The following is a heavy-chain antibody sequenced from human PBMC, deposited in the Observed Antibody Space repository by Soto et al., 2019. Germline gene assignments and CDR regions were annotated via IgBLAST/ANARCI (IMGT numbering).Heavy chain of an antibody. V-gene: IGHV3-30-3*01. J-gene: IGHJ5*02. Sequence: VQLVESGGGVVQPGRSLRLSCAASGFTFSSYAMHWVRQAPGKGLEWVAVISYDGSNKYYADSVKGRFTISRDNSKNTLYLQMNSLRAEDTAVYYCARDGGEYCSITSCYGRGWFDPWGQGTLLTVSS. CDR1: GFTFSSYA. CDR2: ISYDGSNK. D-gene: IGHD2-2*01. CDR3: ARDGGEYCSITSCYGRGWFDP.